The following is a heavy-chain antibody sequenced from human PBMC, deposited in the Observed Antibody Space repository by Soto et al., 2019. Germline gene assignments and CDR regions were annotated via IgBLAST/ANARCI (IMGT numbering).Heavy chain of an antibody. Sequence: QVQLVQSGAEVKKPGASVKVSCKASGYTFTGYYMHWVRQAPGQGLEWMGGINPNSGGTNYAQKFQGRGTLTRDTSISTAYMELSRLRSDDTAVYYCARAPVPRGWLVHMDVWGQGTTVTVSS. CDR2: INPNSGGT. CDR1: GYTFTGYY. D-gene: IGHD6-19*01. CDR3: ARAPVPRGWLVHMDV. V-gene: IGHV1-2*02. J-gene: IGHJ6*02.